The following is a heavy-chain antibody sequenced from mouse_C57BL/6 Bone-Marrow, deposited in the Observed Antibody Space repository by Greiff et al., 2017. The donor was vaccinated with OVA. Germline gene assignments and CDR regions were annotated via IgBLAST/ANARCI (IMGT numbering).Heavy chain of an antibody. CDR1: GFTFSSYA. Sequence: EVQRVESGGGLVKPGGSLKLSCAASGFTFSSYAMSWVRQTPDKRLEWVATISDGGSYTYYPDNVKGRFTISRDNAKNNLYLQMSHMKSEDTAMYYCARDPRWLLRYFDVWGTGTTVTVAS. J-gene: IGHJ1*03. CDR2: ISDGGSYT. D-gene: IGHD2-3*01. CDR3: ARDPRWLLRYFDV. V-gene: IGHV5-4*01.